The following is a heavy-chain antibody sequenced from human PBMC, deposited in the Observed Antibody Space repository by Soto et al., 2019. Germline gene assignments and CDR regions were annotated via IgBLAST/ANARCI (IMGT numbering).Heavy chain of an antibody. V-gene: IGHV3-23*01. J-gene: IGHJ4*02. CDR3: AKRASGSYFDY. Sequence: GGSLRLSCAASGGPFSSYAMSWVRQAPGKGLEWVSVISGSGGSTYYADSVKGRFTISRDNSKNTLYLQMNSLRAEDTAVYYCAKRASGSYFDYWGQGTLVTVSS. CDR1: GGPFSSYA. D-gene: IGHD3-10*01. CDR2: ISGSGGST.